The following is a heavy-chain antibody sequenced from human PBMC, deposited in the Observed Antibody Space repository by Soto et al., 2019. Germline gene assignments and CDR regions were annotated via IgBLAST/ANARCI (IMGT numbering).Heavy chain of an antibody. J-gene: IGHJ4*02. Sequence: QVHLVQSGAEVKKPGASVKVSCKASGYTFTSYGITWVRQAPGQGLEWMGWISAHNGNTDYAQKLQGRVIVTRDTSTSPASMELRSLRSDDTAVYYCARGRYGDYWGQGALVTVSS. V-gene: IGHV1-18*01. D-gene: IGHD1-1*01. CDR3: ARGRYGDY. CDR2: ISAHNGNT. CDR1: GYTFTSYG.